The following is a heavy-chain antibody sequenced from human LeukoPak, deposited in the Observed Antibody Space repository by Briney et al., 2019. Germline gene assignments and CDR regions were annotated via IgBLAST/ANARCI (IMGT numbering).Heavy chain of an antibody. V-gene: IGHV1-46*01. CDR3: ARTVQLEPDFDY. Sequence: ASVKVSCKASGYTFTSYYMHWVRQAPGQGLEWMGIINPSGGSTSYAQKFQGRVTMTRDTSISTAYMELSRLRSDDTAVYYCARTVQLEPDFDYWGQGTLVTVSS. CDR2: INPSGGST. D-gene: IGHD1-1*01. CDR1: GYTFTSYY. J-gene: IGHJ4*02.